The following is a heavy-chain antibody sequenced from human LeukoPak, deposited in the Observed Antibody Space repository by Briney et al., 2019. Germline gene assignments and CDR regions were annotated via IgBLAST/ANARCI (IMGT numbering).Heavy chain of an antibody. CDR3: TTSDRQFCSPSSCYMPFDY. Sequence: ASVKVSCKVSGYSLTELSMHWVRQAPGKGLEWMGGFDPRNGGTYFAQNFQGRVTLTEDTSTDTSSMELRSLKSDDTAVYYCTTSDRQFCSPSSCYMPFDYWGQGSLVTVSS. CDR2: FDPRNGGT. V-gene: IGHV1-24*01. CDR1: GYSLTELS. J-gene: IGHJ4*02. D-gene: IGHD2-2*02.